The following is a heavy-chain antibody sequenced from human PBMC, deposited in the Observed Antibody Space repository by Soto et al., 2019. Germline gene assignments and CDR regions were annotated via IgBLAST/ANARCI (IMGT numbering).Heavy chain of an antibody. Sequence: SETRSQKCGVCGGSFSRYYWSWIRQPPGKGLEWIGDIYHSGSTNYNPSLKSRVTISVDRSKNQFSLKLSSVTAADTAVYYCCAIRGGQPDYWGQGTLVTVSS. CDR3: CAIRGGQPDY. CDR1: GGSFSRYY. CDR2: IYHSGST. D-gene: IGHD3-10*01. V-gene: IGHV4-34*03. J-gene: IGHJ4*02.